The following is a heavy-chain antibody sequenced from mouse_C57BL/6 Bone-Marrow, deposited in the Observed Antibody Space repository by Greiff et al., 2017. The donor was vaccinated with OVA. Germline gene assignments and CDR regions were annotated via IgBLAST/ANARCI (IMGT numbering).Heavy chain of an antibody. Sequence: QVHVKQSGAELVKPGASVKISCKASGYAFSSYWMNWVKQRPGKGLEWIGQIYPGDGDTNYNGKFKGKATLTADKSSSTAYMQLSSLTSEDSAVYFCARFSDYYGRGYYFDYWGQGTTLTVSS. V-gene: IGHV1-80*01. CDR1: GYAFSSYW. CDR3: ARFSDYYGRGYYFDY. D-gene: IGHD1-1*01. CDR2: IYPGDGDT. J-gene: IGHJ2*01.